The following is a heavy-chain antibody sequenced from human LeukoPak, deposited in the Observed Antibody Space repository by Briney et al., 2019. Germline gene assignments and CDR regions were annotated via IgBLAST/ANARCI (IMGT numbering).Heavy chain of an antibody. J-gene: IGHJ3*02. CDR1: GFTFSNYR. CDR2: ISSSRSSI. D-gene: IGHD3-22*01. Sequence: GGSLRVSCAASGFTFSNYRMNWVRQAPGKGLEWVSSISSSRSSIYYADSVKGRFTIPRDNAKNSLYLQMNSLRAEDTAVYYCAREGRDYYDSSGYPPDIGGQGTMVTVYS. V-gene: IGHV3-21*01. CDR3: AREGRDYYDSSGYPPDI.